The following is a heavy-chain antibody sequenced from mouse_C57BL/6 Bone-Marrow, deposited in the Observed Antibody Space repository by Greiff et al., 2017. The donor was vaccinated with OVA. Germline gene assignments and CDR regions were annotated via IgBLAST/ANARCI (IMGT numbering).Heavy chain of an antibody. CDR1: GFNIKDDY. J-gene: IGHJ4*01. CDR2: IDPENGDT. CDR3: TTGVYTTVVRAMDD. D-gene: IGHD1-1*01. V-gene: IGHV14-4*01. Sequence: EVQLQQSGAELVRPGASVKLSCTASGFNIKDDYMHWVKQRPEQGLEWIGWIDPENGDTAYASKFPGKATITADTSSKTAYLQLSSLTSEDAAVYYCTTGVYTTVVRAMDDWGQGTSVTVSS.